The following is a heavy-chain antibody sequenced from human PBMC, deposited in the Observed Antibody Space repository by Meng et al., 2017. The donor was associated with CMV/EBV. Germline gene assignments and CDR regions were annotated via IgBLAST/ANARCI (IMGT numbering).Heavy chain of an antibody. CDR2: IYWDDDK. CDR1: GFSLRTSGVG. V-gene: IGHV2-5*02. J-gene: IGHJ4*02. D-gene: IGHD6-13*01. Sequence: QITWKGSGPTRGKPTQTPTLTCTFSGFSLRTSGVGVDWIRQPPGKALEWLALIYWDDDKRYSPSLKSRLTITKDTSKNQVVLTMTNMDPVDTATYYCARIAAAGRFDYWGQGTLVTVSS. CDR3: ARIAAAGRFDY.